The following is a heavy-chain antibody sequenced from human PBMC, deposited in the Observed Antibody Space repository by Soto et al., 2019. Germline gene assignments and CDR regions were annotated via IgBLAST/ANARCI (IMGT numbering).Heavy chain of an antibody. CDR2: IYSGGYT. CDR3: VDARGGGGY. Sequence: EVQLVESGGGLIQPGGSLRLSCAVSGFTVSNNYMSWVRQAPGKGLEGVSVIYSGGYTAYGDSVKGRFTISRDNSKNIYFFPRNGPGANGGAGFFGVDARGGGGYWGQGTLVTVSS. J-gene: IGHJ4*02. CDR1: GFTVSNNY. D-gene: IGHD3-10*01. V-gene: IGHV3-53*01.